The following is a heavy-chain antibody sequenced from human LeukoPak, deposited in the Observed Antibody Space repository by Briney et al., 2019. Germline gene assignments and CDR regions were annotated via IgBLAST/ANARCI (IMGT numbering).Heavy chain of an antibody. J-gene: IGHJ4*02. CDR1: GFTFSNHA. V-gene: IGHV3-23*01. CDR3: AKTSVGEGRIIGSGYFDN. CDR2: ISGSGTLT. Sequence: PGGSLRLSCAASGFTFSNHAMNWVRQAPGKGLEWVSIISGSGTLTYYADSVKGRFTISRDNSQNTLYLQMNSLRAEDTAVYYCAKTSVGEGRIIGSGYFDNWGQGTLVTVSS. D-gene: IGHD2-15*01.